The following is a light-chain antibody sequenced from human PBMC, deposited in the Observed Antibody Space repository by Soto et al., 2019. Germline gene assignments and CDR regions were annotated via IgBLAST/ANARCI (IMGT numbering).Light chain of an antibody. J-gene: IGKJ2*01. V-gene: IGKV1-5*03. Sequence: DIQMTQSPSTLPASVGDRVTITCRASQSISSWLAWYQQKPGKAPKVLIYKASSLESGVPSRFSGSGSGAELTITISSLQPDDFETYYCQQYNSYPYTFGQGTKVDIK. CDR1: QSISSW. CDR3: QQYNSYPYT. CDR2: KAS.